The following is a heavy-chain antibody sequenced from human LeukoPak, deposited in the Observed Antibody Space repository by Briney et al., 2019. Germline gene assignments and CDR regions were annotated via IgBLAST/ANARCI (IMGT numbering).Heavy chain of an antibody. D-gene: IGHD6-13*01. J-gene: IGHJ4*02. Sequence: PSETLSLTCTVSGYSLSSGYYWGWIRQPPGKGLEWIGSIYHSGSTYYNPSLKSRVTISVDTSKTQFSLKLSSVTAADTGVYYCARGIAAAFDYWGQGTLVTVSS. V-gene: IGHV4-38-2*02. CDR2: IYHSGST. CDR1: GYSLSSGYY. CDR3: ARGIAAAFDY.